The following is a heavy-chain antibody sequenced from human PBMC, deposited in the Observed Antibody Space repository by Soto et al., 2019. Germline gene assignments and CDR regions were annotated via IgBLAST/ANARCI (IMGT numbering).Heavy chain of an antibody. Sequence: LVESGGGLVQPGGSLRLSCAASGFTFSNIWMSWVRRSPEKGPEWVASISPDGGEIYYVDSEKGRFTISRDNTRNSLYLQMTSLRAEDTAVYYCAKGPRWGQGTLVTVSS. CDR3: AKGPR. J-gene: IGHJ4*02. V-gene: IGHV3-7*01. CDR1: GFTFSNIW. CDR2: ISPDGGEI.